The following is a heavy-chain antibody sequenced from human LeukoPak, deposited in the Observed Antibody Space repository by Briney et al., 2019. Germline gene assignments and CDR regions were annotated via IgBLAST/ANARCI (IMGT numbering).Heavy chain of an antibody. CDR3: ARPLRFLEWLSPGGYFDY. CDR2: ISYDGSNK. CDR1: GFTFSSYA. J-gene: IGHJ4*02. V-gene: IGHV3-30-3*01. Sequence: GGSLRLSCAASGFTFSSYAMHWVRQAPGKGLEWVAVISYDGSNKYYADSEKGRFTISRDNSKNTLYLQMNSLRAEDTAVYYCARPLRFLEWLSPGGYFDYWGQGTLVTVSS. D-gene: IGHD3-3*01.